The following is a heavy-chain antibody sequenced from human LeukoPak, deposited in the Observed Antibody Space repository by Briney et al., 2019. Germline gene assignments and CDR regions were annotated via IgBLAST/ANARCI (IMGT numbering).Heavy chain of an antibody. CDR1: GFTFSSYW. D-gene: IGHD5-24*01. CDR2: IKEDGSEK. J-gene: IGHJ4*02. CDR3: ARDGPRLEEIY. V-gene: IGHV3-7*01. Sequence: GGSLRLSCAASGFTFSSYWMSWDRQAPGKGLEWVANIKEDGSEKDYVDSVKGRFTISRDNTKNSLYLQMNSLRVEDTAVYYCARDGPRLEEIYWGQGTLVTVSS.